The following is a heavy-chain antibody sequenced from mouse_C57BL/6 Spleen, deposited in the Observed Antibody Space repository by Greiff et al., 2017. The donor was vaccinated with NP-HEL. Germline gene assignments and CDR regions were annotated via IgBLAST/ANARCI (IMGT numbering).Heavy chain of an antibody. J-gene: IGHJ1*03. CDR1: GYTFTSYW. CDR3: ARSRYDYDRYFDV. V-gene: IGHV1-55*01. CDR2: IYPGSGST. Sequence: VQLQQSGAELVKPGASVKMSCKASGYTFTSYWITWVKQRPGQGLEWIGDIYPGSGSTNYNEKFKSKATLTVDTSSSTADMQLSSLTSEDSAVYYCARSRYDYDRYFDVWGTGTTVTVSS. D-gene: IGHD2-4*01.